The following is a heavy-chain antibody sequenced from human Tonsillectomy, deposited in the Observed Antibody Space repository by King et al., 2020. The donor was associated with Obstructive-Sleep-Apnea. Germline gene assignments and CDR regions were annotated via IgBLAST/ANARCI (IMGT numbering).Heavy chain of an antibody. CDR2: IKQDGSEK. CDR1: GFTFSSYW. V-gene: IGHV3-7*03. CDR3: ARVRGSYCLDV. D-gene: IGHD1-26*01. J-gene: IGHJ6*02. Sequence: VQLVESGGGLVQPGGSLRLSCAASGFTFSSYWMSWVRQAPGKGLEWVANIKQDGSEKYYVDSVKGRFTISRDNAKNSLFLQMNSLRAEDTAVHYCARVRGSYCLDVWGQGTTVTVSS.